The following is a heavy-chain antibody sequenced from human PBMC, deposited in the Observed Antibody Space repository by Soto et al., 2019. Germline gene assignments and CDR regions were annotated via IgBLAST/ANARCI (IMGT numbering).Heavy chain of an antibody. D-gene: IGHD2-8*01. Sequence: QVQLQESGPGLVKPSETLSLTCTGSGGSISSYYWSWIRQPPGKGLEWIGYIYYGGSTNYNPSLKSRVTISVDTSKKQFALKRSSVTAADTAVYYCARDIMGTNYYYYGMDVWGQGTTVTVSS. CDR2: IYYGGST. CDR1: GGSISSYY. V-gene: IGHV4-59*01. CDR3: ARDIMGTNYYYYGMDV. J-gene: IGHJ6*02.